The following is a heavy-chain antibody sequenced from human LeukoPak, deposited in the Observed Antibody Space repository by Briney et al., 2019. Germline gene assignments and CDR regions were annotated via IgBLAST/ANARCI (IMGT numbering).Heavy chain of an antibody. J-gene: IGHJ4*02. CDR3: ANPSSSWWGFDY. CDR2: IHYSGST. Sequence: PSETLSLTCTVSGGSLSSSTYYWGWIRQPPGKGLEWIGSIHYSGSTYYNPSLKSRVTISEDTSKNQFSLKLSSVTAADTAVYYCANPSSSWWGFDYWGQGTQVTVSS. CDR1: GGSLSSSTYY. V-gene: IGHV4-39*07. D-gene: IGHD6-13*01.